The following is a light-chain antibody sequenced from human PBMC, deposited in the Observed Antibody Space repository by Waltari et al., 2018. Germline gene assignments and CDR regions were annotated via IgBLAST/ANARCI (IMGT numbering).Light chain of an antibody. CDR1: QSVSSSY. J-gene: IGKJ4*01. CDR2: GAS. CDR3: QQYGSSPPSLT. V-gene: IGKV3-20*01. Sequence: EIVLTHSPGTLSLSPGERATLSCRASQSVSSSYLAWYQQKPGQAPRLLIYGASSRATGIPDRFSGSGSGTDFTLTISRLEPEDFAVYYCQQYGSSPPSLTFGGGTKVEIK.